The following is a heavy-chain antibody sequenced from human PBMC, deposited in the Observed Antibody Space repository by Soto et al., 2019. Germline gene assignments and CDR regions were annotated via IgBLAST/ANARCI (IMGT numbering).Heavy chain of an antibody. CDR1: GFTFSTYS. CDR3: AREYSAWPLAYGLDV. V-gene: IGHV3-21*01. D-gene: IGHD3-9*01. CDR2: ISSRSDI. Sequence: PGGALRLSCVGSGFTFSTYSINWVRQAPGKGLEWVSSISSRSDIYYAASVKGRFTISRDNAKNSVSLQMNSLRAEDTAVYYCAREYSAWPLAYGLDVLGQGTTVTASS. J-gene: IGHJ6*02.